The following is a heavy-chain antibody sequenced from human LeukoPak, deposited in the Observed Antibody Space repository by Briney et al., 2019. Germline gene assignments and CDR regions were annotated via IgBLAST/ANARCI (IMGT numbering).Heavy chain of an antibody. Sequence: ASVKVSCRVSGYILTGFSMHWARQAPGKGLEWMGGFDPEDGETIYAQKFQGRVTMTEDTSTDTAYMELSSLRSEDTAVYYCVMLVVRPTGAYQGPFDYWGQGTLVTVSS. CDR2: FDPEDGET. V-gene: IGHV1-24*01. D-gene: IGHD4-17*01. J-gene: IGHJ4*02. CDR1: GYILTGFS. CDR3: VMLVVRPTGAYQGPFDY.